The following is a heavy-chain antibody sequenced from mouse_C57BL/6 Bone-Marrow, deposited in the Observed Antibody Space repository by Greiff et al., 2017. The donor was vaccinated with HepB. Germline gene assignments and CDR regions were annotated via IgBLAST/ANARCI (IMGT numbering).Heavy chain of an antibody. CDR2: IYPSDSET. J-gene: IGHJ4*01. V-gene: IGHV1-61*01. CDR1: GYTFTSYW. Sequence: VQLQQPGAELVRPGSSVKLSCKASGYTFTSYWMDWVKQRPGQGLEWIGNIYPSDSETHYNQKFKDKATLTVDKSSSTAYMQLSSLTSEDSAVYYCARRSNYLYAMDYWGQGTSVTVSS. D-gene: IGHD2-5*01. CDR3: ARRSNYLYAMDY.